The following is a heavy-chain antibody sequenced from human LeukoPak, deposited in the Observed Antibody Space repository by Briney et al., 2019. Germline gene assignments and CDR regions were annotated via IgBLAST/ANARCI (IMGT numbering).Heavy chain of an antibody. D-gene: IGHD2/OR15-2a*01. CDR2: IFSSGST. J-gene: IGHJ4*02. Sequence: KPSETLSLTCNVSGGSLSPYFWSWIRQPPGKGLQWIGYIFSSGSTNYNPSLKSRVTISVDTSKNQCSLKQSSVTAADTAVYYCARRQICFDYWGQGTLVTVSS. CDR3: ARRQICFDY. V-gene: IGHV4-4*09. CDR1: GGSLSPYF.